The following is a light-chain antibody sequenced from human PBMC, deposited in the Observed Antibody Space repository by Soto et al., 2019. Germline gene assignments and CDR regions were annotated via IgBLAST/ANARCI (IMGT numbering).Light chain of an antibody. V-gene: IGKV1-5*03. J-gene: IGKJ1*01. CDR1: QSISSW. CDR2: KAS. Sequence: DIPMPHSPSILSASVVDRCTITFRASQSISSWLAWYQQKPGKAPNLLIHKASHLESGVPSRFSGSGSGTEFTLTISSLQPGDFATYYCQPYNTYPWTFGQGNKVDIK. CDR3: QPYNTYPWT.